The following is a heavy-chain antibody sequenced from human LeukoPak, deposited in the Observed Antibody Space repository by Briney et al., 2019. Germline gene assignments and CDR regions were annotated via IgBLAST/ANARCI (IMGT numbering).Heavy chain of an antibody. D-gene: IGHD5-18*01. V-gene: IGHV3-23*01. CDR1: GFTFSIYA. CDR3: AKNRGTGMAFYDY. CDR2: ISPSGGHI. Sequence: GGPLRLSCAASGFTFSIYAMMWLRRAPGKGLEGVSAISPSGGHIYYADSVKGRFTSSRDNSKSTLFLQMNNLRAEDTAIYYCAKNRGTGMAFYDYWGQGTQVTVSS. J-gene: IGHJ4*02.